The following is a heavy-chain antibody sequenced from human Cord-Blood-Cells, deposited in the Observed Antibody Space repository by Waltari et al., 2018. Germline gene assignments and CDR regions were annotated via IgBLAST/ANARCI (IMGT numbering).Heavy chain of an antibody. CDR2: IIPILGTA. CDR1: GGTFSSNA. D-gene: IGHD3-16*01. CDR3: ATPWGNENWNYFDY. Sequence: QVQLVQSGAEVKKPGSSVKVSCKASGGTFSSNAISWVRQAPGQGLEWMGVIIPILGTANYAQKFQGRVTITADESTSTAYMELSSLRSEDTAVYYCATPWGNENWNYFDYWGQGTLVTVSS. J-gene: IGHJ4*02. V-gene: IGHV1-69*01.